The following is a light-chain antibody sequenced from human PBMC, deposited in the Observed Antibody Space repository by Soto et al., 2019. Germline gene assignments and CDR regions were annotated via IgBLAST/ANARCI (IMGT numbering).Light chain of an antibody. J-gene: IGKJ1*01. V-gene: IGKV3-11*01. CDR2: DAS. CDR1: QSVGRY. CDR3: QHRNNWPWT. Sequence: EIVLTQSPAILSLSPGERATLSCRASQSVGRYLVWYQQKPGQASSLLIYDASNRATGVPARFSGSGSGTDFTLTISSLESEDFAVYYCQHRNNWPWTLGQGTRVEIK.